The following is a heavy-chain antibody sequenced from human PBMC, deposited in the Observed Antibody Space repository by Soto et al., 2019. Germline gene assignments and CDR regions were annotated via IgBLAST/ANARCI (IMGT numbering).Heavy chain of an antibody. V-gene: IGHV3-74*01. J-gene: IGHJ4*02. Sequence: GGSLRLSCAASGFTFSRHWMHWVRQGPGKGLVWVSRINSDGSIINYADSVKGRFTISRDNAKNTLYLQMNSLRAEDTAVYYCARVFYEETTVDRHCDYWGQGTQVTVSS. CDR3: ARVFYEETTVDRHCDY. CDR1: GFTFSRHW. CDR2: INSDGSII. D-gene: IGHD1-1*01.